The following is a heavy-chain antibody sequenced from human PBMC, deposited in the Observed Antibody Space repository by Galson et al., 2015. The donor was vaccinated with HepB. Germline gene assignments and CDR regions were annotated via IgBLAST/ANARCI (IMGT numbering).Heavy chain of an antibody. CDR3: ARDSQYGGNLQLNPIDY. CDR1: GYTFTSYG. Sequence: SVKVSCKASGYTFTSYGISWVRQAPGQGLEWMGWISAYNGNTDYAQKLQGRVTMTTDTSTSTAYMELRSLRSDDTAVYYCARDSQYGGNLQLNPIDYWGQGTLVTVSS. V-gene: IGHV1-18*04. CDR2: ISAYNGNT. J-gene: IGHJ4*02. D-gene: IGHD4-23*01.